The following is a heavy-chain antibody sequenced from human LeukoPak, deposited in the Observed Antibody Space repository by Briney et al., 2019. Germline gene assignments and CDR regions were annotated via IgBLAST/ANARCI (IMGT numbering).Heavy chain of an antibody. CDR1: GYSLSSGYY. CDR3: ARHIRGSRNGDAFDI. D-gene: IGHD3-10*01. Sequence: SETLSLPCAVSGYSLSSGYYWGWIRQPPGKGLEGIGSMYHSGSTYYNPSLKSRVTISVDTTKNQFSLKVSSVTAADTAVYYCARHIRGSRNGDAFDIWGQGTMVTVSS. CDR2: MYHSGST. J-gene: IGHJ3*02. V-gene: IGHV4-38-2*01.